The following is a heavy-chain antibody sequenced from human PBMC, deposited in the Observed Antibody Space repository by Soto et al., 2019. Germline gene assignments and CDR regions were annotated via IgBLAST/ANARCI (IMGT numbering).Heavy chain of an antibody. CDR1: GFTFSSYA. CDR3: ARGRGIQLWLSEYCDL. J-gene: IGHJ2*01. V-gene: IGHV3-30*04. CDR2: ISYDGSNK. D-gene: IGHD5-18*01. Sequence: GGSLRLSCAASGFTFSSYAMHWVRQAPGKGLEWVAVISYDGSNKYYADSVKGRLTISRDNSKNTLYLQMNSLRVEDTAVYYCARGRGIQLWLSEYCDLWGRGTLVTVSS.